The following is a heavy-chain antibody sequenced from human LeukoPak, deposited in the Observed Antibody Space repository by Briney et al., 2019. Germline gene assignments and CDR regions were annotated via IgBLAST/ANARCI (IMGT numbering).Heavy chain of an antibody. J-gene: IGHJ5*02. D-gene: IGHD6-13*01. V-gene: IGHV4-4*07. CDR3: ARDSRRYSSSWYDNDNWFDP. CDR2: IYTSGST. Sequence: PSETLSLTCTVSGGSISSYYWSWIRQPAGKGLEWIGRIYTSGSTNYNPSLKSRVTMSVDTSKNQFSLKLSSVTAADTAVYCCARDSRRYSSSWYDNDNWFDPWGQGTLVTVSS. CDR1: GGSISSYY.